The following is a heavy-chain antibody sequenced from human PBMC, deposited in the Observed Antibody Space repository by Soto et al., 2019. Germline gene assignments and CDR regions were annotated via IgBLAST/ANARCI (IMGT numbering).Heavy chain of an antibody. CDR1: GFTFNTFW. CDR3: ARDFATHCSGSTCYPYAY. CDR2: IKHDGSET. Sequence: GGSLRLSCAASGFTFNTFWMSWVRQSPGKWLEWVANIKHDGSETYYVDSVKGRFTISRDNAKNSLFLQMNTLRTEDTAVYYCARDFATHCSGSTCYPYAYWGQGXLVTVSS. J-gene: IGHJ4*02. V-gene: IGHV3-7*03. D-gene: IGHD2-15*01.